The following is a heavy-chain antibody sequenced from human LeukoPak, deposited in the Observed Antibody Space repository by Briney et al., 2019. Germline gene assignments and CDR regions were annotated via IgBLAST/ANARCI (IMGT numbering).Heavy chain of an antibody. CDR2: INHSGST. CDR1: GGSFSGYY. Sequence: PSETLSLTCAVYGGSFSGYYWSWIRQPPGKGLEWIGEINHSGSTNYNPSLKSRVTISVDTSKNQFSLKLSSVTAADTAVYYCARVGNYYDSSGYYYSDYWGQGTLVTVSS. V-gene: IGHV4-34*01. J-gene: IGHJ4*02. D-gene: IGHD3-22*01. CDR3: ARVGNYYDSSGYYYSDY.